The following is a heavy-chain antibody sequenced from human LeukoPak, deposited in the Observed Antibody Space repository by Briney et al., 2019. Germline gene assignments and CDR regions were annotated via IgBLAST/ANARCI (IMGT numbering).Heavy chain of an antibody. CDR1: GFTFSSFA. Sequence: GGSLRLSCAASGFTFSSFAMSWVRQAPGKGLEWVSAISGSGGSTYYADSVKGRFSISRDNSKNTLYLQMNSLRAEDTAVYYCAKAELVGAAGAVGYWGQGTLVTVSS. J-gene: IGHJ4*02. CDR2: ISGSGGST. V-gene: IGHV3-23*01. D-gene: IGHD2-15*01. CDR3: AKAELVGAAGAVGY.